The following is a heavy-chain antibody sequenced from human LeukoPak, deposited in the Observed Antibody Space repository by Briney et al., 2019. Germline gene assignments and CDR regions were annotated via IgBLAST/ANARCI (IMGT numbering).Heavy chain of an antibody. D-gene: IGHD3-10*01. J-gene: IGHJ5*02. Sequence: PGGSLRLSCAASRFTFSSYEMNWVRQAPGKGLEWVSYISNSGSTIYYADSVKGRFTISRDNAKNSLYLQMNSLRAEDTAVYYCASVDYGSGSPSPWGQGTLVTVSS. CDR3: ASVDYGSGSPSP. V-gene: IGHV3-48*03. CDR2: ISNSGSTI. CDR1: RFTFSSYE.